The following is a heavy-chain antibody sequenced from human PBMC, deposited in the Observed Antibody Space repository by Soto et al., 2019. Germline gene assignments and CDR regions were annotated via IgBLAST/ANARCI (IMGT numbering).Heavy chain of an antibody. Sequence: GGSLRLSCAASGFTFSSFGIHWVRQAPGKGLEWVAVMAYDGSNEYYADSVRGRFTISRDNSKSTVYLQMNSLRPEYTAVYYCAKNTVGLSRYYYYGMDVWGQGTTVTVSS. CDR2: MAYDGSNE. D-gene: IGHD5-12*01. CDR1: GFTFSSFG. V-gene: IGHV3-30*18. J-gene: IGHJ6*02. CDR3: AKNTVGLSRYYYYGMDV.